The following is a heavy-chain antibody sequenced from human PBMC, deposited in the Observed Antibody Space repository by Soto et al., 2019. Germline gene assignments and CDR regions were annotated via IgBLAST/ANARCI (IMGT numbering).Heavy chain of an antibody. CDR3: PNRLAP. J-gene: IGHJ5*02. CDR1: GFTFSSYA. V-gene: IGHV3-64*04. Sequence: PGGSLRLSCAASGFTFSSYAMHWVRQAPGKGLEYVSAISSNGDSTYYADPVKGRFTISRDNAKNTLYLQMNSLRAEDTAVYYRPNRLAPWGQGTLVTVSS. CDR2: ISSNGDST.